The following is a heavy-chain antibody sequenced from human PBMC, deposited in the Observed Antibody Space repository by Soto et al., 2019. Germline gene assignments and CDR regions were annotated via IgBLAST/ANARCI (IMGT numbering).Heavy chain of an antibody. CDR3: ARHLMGPYYYGSGSIGPNYLTFDY. J-gene: IGHJ4*02. D-gene: IGHD3-10*01. CDR2: IYYSGST. Sequence: SETLSLTCTVSGGSISSSSYYWGWIRQPPGKGLEWIGSIYYSGSTYYNPSLKSRVTISVDTSKNQFSLKLSSVTAADTAVYYCARHLMGPYYYGSGSIGPNYLTFDYWGQGTLVTVSS. V-gene: IGHV4-39*01. CDR1: GGSISSSSYY.